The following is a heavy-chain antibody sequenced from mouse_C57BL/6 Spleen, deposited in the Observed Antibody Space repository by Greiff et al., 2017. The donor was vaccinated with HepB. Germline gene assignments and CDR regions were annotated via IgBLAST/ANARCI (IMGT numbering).Heavy chain of an antibody. CDR3: TRGGLGRGYFDY. D-gene: IGHD4-1*01. V-gene: IGHV5-9-1*02. Sequence: EVQLVESGEGLVKPGGSLKLSCAASGFTFSSYAMSWVRQTPEKRLEWVAYISSGGDYIYYADTVKGRFTISRDNARNTLYLQMSSLKSEDTAMYYCTRGGLGRGYFDYWGQGTTLTVSS. J-gene: IGHJ2*01. CDR2: ISSGGDYI. CDR1: GFTFSSYA.